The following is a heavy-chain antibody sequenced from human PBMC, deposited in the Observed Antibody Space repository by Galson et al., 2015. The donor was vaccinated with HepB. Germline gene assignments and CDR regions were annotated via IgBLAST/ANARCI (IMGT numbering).Heavy chain of an antibody. CDR3: VRDSVWGEDPPNFDN. CDR1: GFTFSSYT. D-gene: IGHD1-26*01. CDR2: IHGSSRYI. J-gene: IGHJ4*02. Sequence: SLRLSCAASGFTFSSYTMSWVRQAPGRGPEWVSSIHGSSRYIYYADSLRGRFTISRDNANNSLFLQLNRLEAEDTAVYFCVRDSVWGEDPPNFDNWGQGTLVAVSS. V-gene: IGHV3-21*01.